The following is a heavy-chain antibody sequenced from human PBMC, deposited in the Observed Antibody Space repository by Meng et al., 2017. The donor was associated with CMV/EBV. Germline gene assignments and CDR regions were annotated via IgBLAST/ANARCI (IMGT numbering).Heavy chain of an antibody. D-gene: IGHD6-19*01. Sequence: DSVKVSCKASGYTFTGYYMHWVRQAPGQGLEWMGWINPNSGGTNYAQKFQGRVTMTRDTSISTAYMELSRLRSDDTAVYYCAREDVVAGTVAFDIWGQGTMVTVSS. CDR1: GYTFTGYY. CDR2: INPNSGGT. V-gene: IGHV1-2*02. J-gene: IGHJ3*02. CDR3: AREDVVAGTVAFDI.